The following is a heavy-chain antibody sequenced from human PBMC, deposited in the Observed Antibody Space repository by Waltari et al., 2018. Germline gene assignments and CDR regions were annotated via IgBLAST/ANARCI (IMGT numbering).Heavy chain of an antibody. V-gene: IGHV4-34*01. CDR1: GGSFSGYY. CDR3: ARGVRDAGSGGYAYDY. CDR2: IDHRGST. J-gene: IGHJ4*02. D-gene: IGHD5-12*01. Sequence: QVQLQQWGAGLLKPSETLSLTCAVYGGSFSGYYWSWIRQPPGKGLEWIGEIDHRGSTNNNPCFKQRVNRSVATSKNQFSLKLRSVTAADRAVYYCARGVRDAGSGGYAYDYWGQGTLVTVSS.